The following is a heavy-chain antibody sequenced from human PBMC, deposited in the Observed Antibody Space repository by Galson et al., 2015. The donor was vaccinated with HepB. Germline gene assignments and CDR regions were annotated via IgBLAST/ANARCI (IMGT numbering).Heavy chain of an antibody. CDR1: GFTFSSYA. V-gene: IGHV3-30*04. J-gene: IGHJ4*02. CDR3: ARPIAAAGSSVDY. D-gene: IGHD6-13*01. CDR2: ISYDGSNK. Sequence: SLRLSCAASGFTFSSYAMRWVRQAPGQGLEWVAVISYDGSNKYYADSVKGRFTISRDTSKNTLYLQMNSLRAEDTAVYYCARPIAAAGSSVDYWGQGTLVTVSS.